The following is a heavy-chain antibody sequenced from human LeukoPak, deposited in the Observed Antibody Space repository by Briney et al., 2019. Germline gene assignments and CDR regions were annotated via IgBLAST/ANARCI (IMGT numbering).Heavy chain of an antibody. Sequence: SETLSLTCTVSGGSISSSSYYWGWIRQPPGKGLEWIGSIYYSGSTYYNPSLKSRVTISVDTSKNQFSLKLSSVTAADTAVYYCATDDYYYDSSGYYLGNRFDYWGQGTLVTVSS. CDR1: GGSISSSSYY. CDR2: IYYSGST. J-gene: IGHJ4*02. D-gene: IGHD3-22*01. V-gene: IGHV4-39*01. CDR3: ATDDYYYDSSGYYLGNRFDY.